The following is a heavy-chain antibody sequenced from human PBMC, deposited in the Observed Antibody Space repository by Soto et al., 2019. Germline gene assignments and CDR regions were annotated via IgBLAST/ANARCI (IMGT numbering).Heavy chain of an antibody. CDR2: SYTGDADT. V-gene: IGHV5-51*01. CDR3: GRPFIVGAGDAFDI. Sequence: GGAPKTPRKGSGYRFTCYWLGWVRPMPGKGQEWMGISYTGDADTGYSPSFQGRVTISADKSISTAYLQRSSLKASDAAVYYCGRPFIVGAGDAFDIWGQGTMVTVSS. D-gene: IGHD1-26*01. J-gene: IGHJ3*02. CDR1: GYRFTCYW.